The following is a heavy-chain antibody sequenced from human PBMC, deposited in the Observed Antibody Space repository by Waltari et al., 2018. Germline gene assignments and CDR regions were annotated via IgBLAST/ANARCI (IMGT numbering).Heavy chain of an antibody. V-gene: IGHV1-69*01. CDR1: GGTFSSYA. CDR2: IIPIFGTA. CDR3: AREQFYNSGIQGSAFDY. D-gene: IGHD3-10*01. J-gene: IGHJ4*02. Sequence: QVQLVQSGAEVKKPGSSVKVSCKASGGTFSSYAISWVRQAPGQGLEWMGGIIPIFGTANYAQKFQGRVTITADESTSTAYMELSSLRSEDTAVYYCAREQFYNSGIQGSAFDYWGQGTLVTVSS.